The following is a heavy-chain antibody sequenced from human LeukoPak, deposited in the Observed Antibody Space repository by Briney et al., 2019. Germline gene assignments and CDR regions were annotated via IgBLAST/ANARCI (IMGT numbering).Heavy chain of an antibody. Sequence: PSETLSLTCTVSGGSISGYYWSWIRQPPGKGLEWIGYISYSGSTNYNPSLKRRVTISVDTSKNQFSLKLSSVTAADTAVYYCARDRERAFDIWGKGTLVTVSS. CDR2: ISYSGST. V-gene: IGHV4-59*01. CDR1: GGSISGYY. CDR3: ARDRERAFDI. J-gene: IGHJ3*02. D-gene: IGHD1-26*01.